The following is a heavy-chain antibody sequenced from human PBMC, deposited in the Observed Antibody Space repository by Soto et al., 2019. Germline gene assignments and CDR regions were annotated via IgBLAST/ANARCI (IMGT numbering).Heavy chain of an antibody. D-gene: IGHD3-3*01. CDR1: GGSISSSSYY. V-gene: IGHV4-39*01. J-gene: IGHJ6*02. CDR3: ARQGYDFWSGYYIDYYHYGMDV. CDR2: IYYSGST. Sequence: PSETLSLTCTVSGGSISSSSYYWGWIRQPPGKGLEWIGSIYYSGSTYYNPSLKSRVTISVDTSKNQFSLKLSSVTAADTAVYYCARQGYDFWSGYYIDYYHYGMDVWGQGTTVTVSS.